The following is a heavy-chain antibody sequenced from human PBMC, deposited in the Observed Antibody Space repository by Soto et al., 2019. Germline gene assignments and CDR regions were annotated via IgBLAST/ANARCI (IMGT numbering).Heavy chain of an antibody. CDR1: GASLSDNY. V-gene: IGHV4-34*01. CDR3: ARGRGDFDA. CDR2: INHSGNT. Sequence: KPSETLSLTCAVYGASLSDNYCKWLRQPPGKGLEWIGEINHSGNTNYNPSLRSRVTISIDTSKNQLSLNLRSVSAADTAVYYCARGRGDFDAWGKGTPVAVS. J-gene: IGHJ4*02.